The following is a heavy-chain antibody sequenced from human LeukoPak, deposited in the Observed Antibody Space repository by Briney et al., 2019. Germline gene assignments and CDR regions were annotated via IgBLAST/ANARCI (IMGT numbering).Heavy chain of an antibody. Sequence: PSETLSLTCTVSGGSISSSSYYWGWIRQPPGKGLEWIGSIYYSGSTNYNPSLKSRVTISVDTSKNQFSLKLSSVTAADTAVYYCARGVEMATMVYYYYYMDVWGKGTTVTISS. CDR2: IYYSGST. CDR3: ARGVEMATMVYYYYYMDV. V-gene: IGHV4-39*07. J-gene: IGHJ6*03. CDR1: GGSISSSSYY. D-gene: IGHD5-24*01.